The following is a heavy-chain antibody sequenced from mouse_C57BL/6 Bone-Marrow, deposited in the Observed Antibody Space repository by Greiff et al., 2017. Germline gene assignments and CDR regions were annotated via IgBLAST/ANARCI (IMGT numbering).Heavy chain of an antibody. CDR2: IDPSDSYT. J-gene: IGHJ2*01. CDR3: ARGEGPRFDY. V-gene: IGHV1-69*01. CDR1: GYTFTSYW. Sequence: QVQLQQSGADLVMPGASVKLSCTASGYTFTSYWMHWVKQRPGQGLEWIGDIDPSDSYTNYNETFKGKATLTADKSSSTSYMQFSSLTSEDSAIYYCARGEGPRFDYWGQGTPLTVSS.